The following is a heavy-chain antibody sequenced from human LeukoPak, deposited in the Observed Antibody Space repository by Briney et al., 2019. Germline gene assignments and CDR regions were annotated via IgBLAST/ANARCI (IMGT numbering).Heavy chain of an antibody. V-gene: IGHV4-59*08. Sequence: PSETLSLTCTVSGGSISGYSWNWIRQPPGKGLEWIGSIYYSGRTNYNPFLESRVTISLDTSKNQFSLQLNSATAADTAVYYCARDISGGSHVFDIWGQGTMVTVSS. CDR1: GGSISGYS. D-gene: IGHD3-3*02. CDR2: IYYSGRT. CDR3: ARDISGGSHVFDI. J-gene: IGHJ3*02.